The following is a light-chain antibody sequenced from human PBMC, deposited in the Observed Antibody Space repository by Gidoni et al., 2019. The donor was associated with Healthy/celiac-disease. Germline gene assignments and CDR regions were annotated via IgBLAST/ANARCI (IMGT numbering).Light chain of an antibody. CDR1: KLGDKF. CDR3: QAWDSSTGV. CDR2: QDS. V-gene: IGLV3-1*01. Sequence: SYELTQPPSVSVSPGQTASITCPGDKLGDKFACWYQQKPGQSPVLVIYQDSKRPSGIPERFSGSNSGNTATLTISGTQAMDEAYYYCQAWDSSTGVFGGGTKLTVL. J-gene: IGLJ2*01.